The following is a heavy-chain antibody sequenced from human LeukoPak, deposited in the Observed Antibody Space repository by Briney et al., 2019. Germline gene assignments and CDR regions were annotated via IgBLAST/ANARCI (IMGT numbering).Heavy chain of an antibody. CDR3: ARGLGGTSSPFDY. CDR1: GGSFSGYY. CDR2: INHSGST. V-gene: IGHV4-34*01. D-gene: IGHD3-16*01. Sequence: SETLSLTCTVYGGSFSGYYWSWIRQPPGKGLEWIGEINHSGSTNYNPSLKSRVTISVDTSKNQFSLKLSSVTAADTAVYYCARGLGGTSSPFDYWGQGTLVTGSS. J-gene: IGHJ4*02.